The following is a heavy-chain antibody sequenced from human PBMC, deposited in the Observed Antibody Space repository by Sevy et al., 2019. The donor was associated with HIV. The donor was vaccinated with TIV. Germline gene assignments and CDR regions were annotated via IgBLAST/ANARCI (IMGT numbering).Heavy chain of an antibody. D-gene: IGHD6-6*01. CDR3: AREGGKRIAVRPVGAAGNWFDP. V-gene: IGHV7-4-1*02. CDR1: GYTFTSYA. J-gene: IGHJ5*02. CDR2: INTNTGNP. Sequence: ASVKVSCKASGYTFTSYAMNWVRQAPGQGLEWMGWINTNTGNPTYAQGFTGRFVFSLDTSVSTGYLQVSSLKAEDTAVYYCAREGGKRIAVRPVGAAGNWFDPWGQGTLVTVSS.